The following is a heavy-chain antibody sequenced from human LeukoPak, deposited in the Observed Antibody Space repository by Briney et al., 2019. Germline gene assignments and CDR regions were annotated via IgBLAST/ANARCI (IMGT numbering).Heavy chain of an antibody. D-gene: IGHD1-26*01. V-gene: IGHV4-39*07. CDR3: AILGASIVGPYYFDY. CDR1: GGSISSYY. J-gene: IGHJ4*02. CDR2: IYYSGST. Sequence: SEPLSLTCTVSGGSISSYYWGWIRQPPGKGLEWIGSIYYSGSTYYNPSLKSRVTISVDASKNQFSLKLSSVTAADTAVYYCAILGASIVGPYYFDYWGQGTLVTVSS.